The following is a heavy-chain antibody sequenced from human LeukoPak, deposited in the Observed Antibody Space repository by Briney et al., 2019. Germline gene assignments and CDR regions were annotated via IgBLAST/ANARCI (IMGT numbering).Heavy chain of an antibody. J-gene: IGHJ4*02. CDR3: ARVSYQLLGEDYFDY. V-gene: IGHV4-59*02. CDR1: GASVCTDY. CDR2: IYNTGST. D-gene: IGHD2-2*01. Sequence: PSETLSLTCTVSGASVCTDYWSWIRQAPGKGLEWIGYIYNTGSTDYNPSLQSRVTISLDTSKNRFSLKLRSVTTADTAMYYCARVSYQLLGEDYFDYWGQGTLVTVSS.